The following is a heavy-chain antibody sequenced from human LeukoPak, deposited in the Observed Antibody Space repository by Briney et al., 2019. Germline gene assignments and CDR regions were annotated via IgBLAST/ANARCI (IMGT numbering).Heavy chain of an antibody. CDR2: MNPNSGNT. D-gene: IGHD3-3*01. CDR3: ARAPLLLRFFGTVYYFDY. V-gene: IGHV1-8*01. J-gene: IGHJ4*02. Sequence: ASVKVSCKASGYTFTSYDINWVRQATGQGREWMGWMNPNSGNTGYAQKFQGRVTMTRNTSISTAYMELSSLRSEDTAVYYCARAPLLLRFFGTVYYFDYWGQGTLVTVSS. CDR1: GYTFTSYD.